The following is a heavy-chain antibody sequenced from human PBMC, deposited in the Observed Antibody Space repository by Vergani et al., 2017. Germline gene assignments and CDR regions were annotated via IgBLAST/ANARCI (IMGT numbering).Heavy chain of an antibody. D-gene: IGHD3-22*01. Sequence: QVQLRESGPGLVKPSETMSLTCAVSGYSISRGFSWGWIRQPPGKCLEWIGYIYSTGSTHHNPSLRRRINMSVDTSKNQFSLKLNSVTAADTAMYYCARMGGYDEGDAFRIGYFDSWGPRILVTVSS. CDR2: IYSTGST. CDR1: GYSISRGFS. V-gene: IGHV4-28*01. CDR3: ARMGGYDEGDAFRIGYFDS. J-gene: IGHJ4*02.